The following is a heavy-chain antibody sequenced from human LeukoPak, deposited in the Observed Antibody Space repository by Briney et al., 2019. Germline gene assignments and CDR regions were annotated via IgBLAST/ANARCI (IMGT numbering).Heavy chain of an antibody. CDR3: ASPRPTPIAAAGYDAFDI. V-gene: IGHV1-18*01. CDR2: ISAYNGNT. CDR1: GYTFTSYG. D-gene: IGHD6-13*01. Sequence: GASVKVSCKASGYTFTSYGISWVRQAPGQGLEWMGWISAYNGNTNYAQKLQGRVTMTTDTSTSTAYMELRSLRSDDTAVYYCASPRPTPIAAAGYDAFDIWGQGTMVTVSS. J-gene: IGHJ3*02.